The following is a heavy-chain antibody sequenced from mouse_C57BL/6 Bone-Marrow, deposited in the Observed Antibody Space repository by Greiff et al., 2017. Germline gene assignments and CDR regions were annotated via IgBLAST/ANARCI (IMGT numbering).Heavy chain of an antibody. Sequence: VQLKESGPGLAKPSQTLSLTCSVTGYSITSDYWNWIRKFPGNKLEYMGYISYSGSTYYNPSLKSRISITRDTSKNQYYLRWNSVTTEDTAAYYCARYYYGSSYGLGWYFDVWGTGTTVTVSS. CDR2: ISYSGST. J-gene: IGHJ1*03. CDR3: ARYYYGSSYGLGWYFDV. D-gene: IGHD1-1*01. CDR1: GYSITSDY. V-gene: IGHV3-8*01.